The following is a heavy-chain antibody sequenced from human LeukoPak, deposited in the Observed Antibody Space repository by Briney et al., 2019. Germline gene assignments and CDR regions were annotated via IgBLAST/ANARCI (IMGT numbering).Heavy chain of an antibody. D-gene: IGHD6-13*01. CDR3: ARNAVPGYSSSWFDY. J-gene: IGHJ4*02. V-gene: IGHV4-39*07. CDR2: IYYSGST. Sequence: SETLSPTCTVSGASISSSTDYWGWIRQPPGKGLESIANIYYSGSTYYNPSLKSRVTISVDTSKNQFSLKLSSVTAADTAVYYCARNAVPGYSSSWFDYWGQGTLVTVSS. CDR1: GASISSSTDY.